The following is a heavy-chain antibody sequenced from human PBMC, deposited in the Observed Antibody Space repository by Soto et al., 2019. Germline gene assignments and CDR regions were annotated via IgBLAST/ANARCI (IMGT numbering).Heavy chain of an antibody. J-gene: IGHJ6*02. CDR3: ASAPIARPEWPKYDYYGLDV. D-gene: IGHD3-3*01. CDR2: VHDTGNT. CDR1: GGSIRNYF. Sequence: PSETLSLTCTVSGGSIRNYFWTWIRQPPGKGLEWIGYVHDTGNTNYNPSLKSRVTISVDTSKNLFSLNLTSVTAADTAVYYCASAPIARPEWPKYDYYGLDVWGQGTTVTVSS. V-gene: IGHV4-59*01.